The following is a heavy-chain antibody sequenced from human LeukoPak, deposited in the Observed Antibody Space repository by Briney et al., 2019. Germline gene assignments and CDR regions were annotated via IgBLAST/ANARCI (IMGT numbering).Heavy chain of an antibody. CDR3: ARAGRTTGYYYYYMDV. CDR2: IYYSGST. V-gene: IGHV4-59*01. J-gene: IGHJ6*03. CDR1: GGSISSYY. Sequence: SETLSLTCTVSGGSISSYYWSWIRQPPGKGLEWIGYIYYSGSTNYNPSLKSRVTISVDTSKSQFSLKLSSVTAADTAVYYCARAGRTTGYYYYYMDVWGKGTTVTVSS. D-gene: IGHD1-7*01.